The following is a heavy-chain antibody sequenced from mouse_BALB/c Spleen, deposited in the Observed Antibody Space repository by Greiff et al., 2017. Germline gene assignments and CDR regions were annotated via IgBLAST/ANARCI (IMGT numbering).Heavy chain of an antibody. Sequence: VQLQQPGAELVKPGASVKLSCKASGYTFTSYWMHWVKQRPGQGLEWIGEINPSNGRTNYNEKFKSKATLTVDKSSSTAYMQLSSLTSEDSAVYYCARGRYFDVWGAGTTVTVSS. CDR1: GYTFTSYW. J-gene: IGHJ1*01. V-gene: IGHV1S81*02. CDR2: INPSNGRT. CDR3: ARGRYFDV.